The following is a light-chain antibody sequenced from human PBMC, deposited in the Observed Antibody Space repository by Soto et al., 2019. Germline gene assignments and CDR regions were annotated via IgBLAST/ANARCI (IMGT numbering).Light chain of an antibody. CDR3: QEYNHYWT. V-gene: IGKV3-15*01. CDR1: QSVSNY. CDR2: DVS. Sequence: ETVMTQSPATLSVSPGGRATLSCRASQSVSNYLAWYQQKTGQAPRLLIYDVSTRATGVPARFSGSGSGTEFTLTITSLQSEDFATYYCQEYNHYWTFGQGTKVEIK. J-gene: IGKJ1*01.